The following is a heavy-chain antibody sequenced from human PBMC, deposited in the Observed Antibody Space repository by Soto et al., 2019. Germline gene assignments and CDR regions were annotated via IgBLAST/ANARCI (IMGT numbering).Heavy chain of an antibody. CDR2: IYYSGST. D-gene: IGHD3-22*01. J-gene: IGHJ4*02. CDR1: CGSIISGDYY. Sequence: SETLSLTCTFSCGSIISGDYYWSWIRQPPGKGLEWIGYIYYSGSTYYNPSLKSRVTISVDTSKNQFSLKLSSVTAADTAVYYCATSLGYYYDSSGYYSDYWGQGTLVTVSS. CDR3: ATSLGYYYDSSGYYSDY. V-gene: IGHV4-30-4*01.